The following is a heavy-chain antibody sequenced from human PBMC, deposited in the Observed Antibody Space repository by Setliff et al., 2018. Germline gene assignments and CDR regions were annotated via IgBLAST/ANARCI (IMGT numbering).Heavy chain of an antibody. CDR1: GGSISSSSHY. Sequence: PSETLSLTCTVSGGSISSSSHYWGWLRQPPGKGLEWIGSISYSGTTYHNRSLRSRVTISIDTSKNQFSLKVTSVTAADTAVYYCASRSGVVGDPPRQVILDDGFDIWGQGTMVTVSS. D-gene: IGHD2-15*01. V-gene: IGHV4-39*01. J-gene: IGHJ3*02. CDR2: ISYSGTT. CDR3: ASRSGVVGDPPRQVILDDGFDI.